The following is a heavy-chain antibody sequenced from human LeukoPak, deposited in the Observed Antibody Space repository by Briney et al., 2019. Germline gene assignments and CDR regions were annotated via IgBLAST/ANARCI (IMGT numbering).Heavy chain of an antibody. V-gene: IGHV4-59*01. CDR3: ARVQGSWYDH. Sequence: SETLSLTCTVSGGSISSYYWSWIRQPPGKGLEWIGYIYYSGSTNYKPSLKSRVTISVDTSKNQFSLKLSSVTAADTAVYYCARVQGSWYDHWGQGTLVTVSS. CDR1: GGSISSYY. J-gene: IGHJ5*02. CDR2: IYYSGST.